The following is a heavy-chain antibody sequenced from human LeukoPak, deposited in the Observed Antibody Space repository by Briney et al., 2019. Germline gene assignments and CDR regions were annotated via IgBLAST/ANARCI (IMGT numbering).Heavy chain of an antibody. CDR1: GGTFSSYA. CDR3: ARFHVNTVVSLFDY. D-gene: IGHD4-23*01. V-gene: IGHV1-69*06. Sequence: SVRVSCKASGGTFSSYAISWVRQAPGQGLEWMGGIIPIFGTANYAQKFQGRVTITADKSTSTAYMELSSLRSEDTAVYYCARFHVNTVVSLFDYWGQGTLVTVSS. J-gene: IGHJ4*02. CDR2: IIPIFGTA.